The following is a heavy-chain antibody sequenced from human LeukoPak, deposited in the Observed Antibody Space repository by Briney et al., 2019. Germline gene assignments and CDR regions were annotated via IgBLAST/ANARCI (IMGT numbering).Heavy chain of an antibody. CDR2: ISYDGSTK. Sequence: QPGRSLRLSCAASGFTFSTYAMHWVRQAPGKGLEWVALISYDGSTKSYADSVKGRFTISRDNAKNSLYLQMNSLRAEDTALYHCARRLDHWGQGALVTVSS. J-gene: IGHJ4*02. V-gene: IGHV3-30*03. CDR3: ARRLDH. CDR1: GFTFSTYA.